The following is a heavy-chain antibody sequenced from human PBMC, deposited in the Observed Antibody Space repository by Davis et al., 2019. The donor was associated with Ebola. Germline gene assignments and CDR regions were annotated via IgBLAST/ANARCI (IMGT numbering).Heavy chain of an antibody. J-gene: IGHJ6*04. Sequence: GESLKTPCAASGFTFRHYYMTWVRQAPGKGLEWVSCISSSCSSPYYADPVRGRFTISRDNAKNSLYLQMNSLRAEDTTVYYCAREDGYSGYDFYAPEAHYYYASGMDVWGKGTTVTVSS. CDR3: AREDGYSGYDFYAPEAHYYYASGMDV. CDR2: ISSSCSSP. CDR1: GFTFRHYY. D-gene: IGHD5-12*01. V-gene: IGHV3-11*01.